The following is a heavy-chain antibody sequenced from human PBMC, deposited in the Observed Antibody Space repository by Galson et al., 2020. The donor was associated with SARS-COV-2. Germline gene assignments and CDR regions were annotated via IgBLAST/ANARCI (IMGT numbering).Heavy chain of an antibody. CDR3: ARADSTYSSGWYGVWGYFDY. Sequence: GESLKISCAASGFTFSRYAMHWVRQAPGKGLAWVAVISYDGSNKYYANSVKGRFTISRDNPKNTLYLQMNSLRAEDTAVYYCARADSTYSSGWYGVWGYFDYWGQGTLVTVSS. D-gene: IGHD6-19*01. J-gene: IGHJ4*02. CDR1: GFTFSRYA. V-gene: IGHV3-30*04. CDR2: ISYDGSNK.